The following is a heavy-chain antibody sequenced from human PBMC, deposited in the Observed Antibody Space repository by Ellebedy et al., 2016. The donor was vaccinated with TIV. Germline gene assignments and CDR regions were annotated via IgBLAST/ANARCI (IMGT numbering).Heavy chain of an antibody. V-gene: IGHV1-18*01. Sequence: ASVKVSCXASGYTFTSYGISWVRQAPGQGLEWMGWISGYNGNTNGNRKYGQKVQGRVTMTTDTSTSTAYMELRSLRSGDTAVYYCARGIVVPAAPKWGGFYFDSWGQGTLVTVSS. CDR1: GYTFTSYG. CDR2: ISGYNGNTNGNR. D-gene: IGHD2-2*01. J-gene: IGHJ4*02. CDR3: ARGIVVPAAPKWGGFYFDS.